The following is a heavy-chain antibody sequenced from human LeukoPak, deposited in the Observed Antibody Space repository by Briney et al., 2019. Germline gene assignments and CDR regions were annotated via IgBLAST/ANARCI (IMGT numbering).Heavy chain of an antibody. J-gene: IGHJ4*02. V-gene: IGHV4-59*01. CDR1: GGSFSGYY. CDR3: ASGDYGDHGYFDY. CDR2: IYYSGST. D-gene: IGHD4-17*01. Sequence: SETLSLTCAVYGGSFSGYYWSWIRQPPGKGLEWIGYIYYSGSTNYNPSLKSRVTISVDTSKNQFSLKLSSVTAADTAVYYCASGDYGDHGYFDYWGQGTLVTVSS.